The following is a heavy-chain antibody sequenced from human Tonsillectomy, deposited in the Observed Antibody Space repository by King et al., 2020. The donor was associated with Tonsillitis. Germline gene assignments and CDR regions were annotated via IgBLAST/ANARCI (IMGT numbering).Heavy chain of an antibody. CDR2: IYYSGRT. Sequence: QLQESGPGLVKPSQTPSLTCTVSGGSFSSDNYYWSWIRQPPGKGLEWIGYIYYSGRTYYNPSLKSRVTISVDTSKNQFSLKLSSVTAADTAVYYCARGSNGATGDYWGHGTLVTVSS. CDR1: GGSFSSDNYY. J-gene: IGHJ4*01. CDR3: ARGSNGATGDY. D-gene: IGHD2-8*01. V-gene: IGHV4-30-4*01.